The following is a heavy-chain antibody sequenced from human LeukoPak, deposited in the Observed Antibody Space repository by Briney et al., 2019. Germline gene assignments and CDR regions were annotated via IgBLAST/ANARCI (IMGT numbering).Heavy chain of an antibody. J-gene: IGHJ6*04. V-gene: IGHV1-18*01. CDR2: ISSDNGIP. Sequence: GASVRVSCKASGRTNNRFGVTWVRQAPGQGLEWFGWISSDNGIPRYADKFQGRVTISADTSTTTAYIEMRSLTYDDTAVYFCANVAKGRFFFYHMDVWGKGTTVTVSS. D-gene: IGHD2-2*01. CDR1: GRTNNRFG. CDR3: ANVAKGRFFFYHMDV.